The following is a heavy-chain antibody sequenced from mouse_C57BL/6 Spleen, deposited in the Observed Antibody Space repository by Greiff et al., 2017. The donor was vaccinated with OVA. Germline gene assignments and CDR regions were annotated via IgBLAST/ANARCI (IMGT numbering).Heavy chain of an antibody. J-gene: IGHJ4*01. Sequence: EVKLVESGGGLVQPKGSLKLSCAASGFSFNTYAMNWVRQAPGTGLEWVARIRSKSNNYATYYADSVKDRFTISRDDSESMLYLQMNNLKTEDTAMYYCVRLTWGYYAMDYWGQGTSVTVSS. CDR1: GFSFNTYA. V-gene: IGHV10-1*01. CDR2: IRSKSNNYAT. CDR3: VRLTWGYYAMDY.